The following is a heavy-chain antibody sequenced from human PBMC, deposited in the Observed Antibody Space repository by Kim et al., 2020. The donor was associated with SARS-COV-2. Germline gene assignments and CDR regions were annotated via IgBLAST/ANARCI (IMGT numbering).Heavy chain of an antibody. CDR2: ISSSGTNI. J-gene: IGHJ6*01. CDR1: GFTFSSYE. CDR3: ARKGRYLRDSSSWFRYY. V-gene: IGHV3-48*03. D-gene: IGHD6-13*01. Sequence: GGSLRLSCAASGFTFSSYEMNWVRQAPGKGLEWVSYISSSGTNIYYADSVKGRFTISRDNAKNSLYPQMNSLRAEDTAVYYCARKGRYLRDSSSWFRYY.